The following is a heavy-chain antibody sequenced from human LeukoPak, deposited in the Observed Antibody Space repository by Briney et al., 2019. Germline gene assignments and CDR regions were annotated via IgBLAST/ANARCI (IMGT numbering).Heavy chain of an antibody. CDR3: AKENTYSYGDY. J-gene: IGHJ4*02. CDR1: GFTFNNHG. Sequence: PGGSLRLSCAASGFTFNNHGMNWVRQAPGKGLEWLSGVSPPGGRTYYADSVKGRFTISRDNSKNTLYLQMNSLRAEDTAVYYCAKENTYSYGDYWGQGALVTVSS. V-gene: IGHV3-23*01. CDR2: VSPPGGRT. D-gene: IGHD5-18*01.